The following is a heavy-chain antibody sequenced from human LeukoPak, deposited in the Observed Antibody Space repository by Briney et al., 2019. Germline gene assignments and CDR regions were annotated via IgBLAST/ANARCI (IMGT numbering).Heavy chain of an antibody. CDR1: GFTFSSYW. CDR2: IKKDGSEK. V-gene: IGHV3-7*03. D-gene: IGHD3-9*01. CDR3: ARVTASYFSIDY. Sequence: GGSLRLSCAPSGFTFSSYWMSWVRQAPGKGLEGVADIKKDGSEKYYVDSVKGRFTIYRDNAKNSLYLQMNSLRAEDTAVYYCARVTASYFSIDYWGQGTLVTVSS. J-gene: IGHJ4*02.